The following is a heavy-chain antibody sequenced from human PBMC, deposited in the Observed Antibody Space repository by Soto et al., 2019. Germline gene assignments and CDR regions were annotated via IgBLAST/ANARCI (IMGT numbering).Heavy chain of an antibody. CDR2: IWYDGSNK. Sequence: QVQLVESGGGVVQPGRSLRLSCAASGFTFSSYGMHWVRQAPGKGLEWVAVIWYDGSNKYYADSVKGRFTISRDNSKNPLYLQMNSLRAEDTAVYYCARETTVTYYFDYWGQGTLVTVSS. V-gene: IGHV3-33*01. CDR1: GFTFSSYG. J-gene: IGHJ4*02. CDR3: ARETTVTYYFDY. D-gene: IGHD4-17*01.